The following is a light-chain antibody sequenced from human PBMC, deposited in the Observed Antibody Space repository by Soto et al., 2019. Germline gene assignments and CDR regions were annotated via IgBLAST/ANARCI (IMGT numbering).Light chain of an antibody. J-gene: IGKJ3*01. CDR1: QGISSY. V-gene: IGKV1-8*01. CDR2: AAS. CDR3: QQYYSYPRG. Sequence: AIRMTQSPSSFSASTGDRVTITCRASQGISSYLAWYQQKPGKAPKLLIYAASTLQSGVPSRFSGSGSGTDFTLTISCLQSEDFATYYCQQYYSYPRGVGPGTKVDIK.